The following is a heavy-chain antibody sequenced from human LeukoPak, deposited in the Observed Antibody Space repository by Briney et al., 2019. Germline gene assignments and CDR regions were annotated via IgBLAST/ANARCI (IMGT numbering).Heavy chain of an antibody. Sequence: SETLSLTCTVSGGSIRTYYWSWIRQPAGKGLEWIGRIYAGGSTNSNPSLKSRVTMSVDKSNIQCSLKLSSVTVADTAVYYCARDDYDSRGYYHAWWGQRILVTVSS. CDR3: ARDDYDSRGYYHAW. J-gene: IGHJ4*02. D-gene: IGHD3-22*01. CDR2: IYAGGST. CDR1: GGSIRTYY. V-gene: IGHV4-4*07.